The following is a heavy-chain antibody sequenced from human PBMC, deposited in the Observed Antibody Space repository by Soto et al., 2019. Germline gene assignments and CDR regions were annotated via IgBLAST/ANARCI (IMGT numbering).Heavy chain of an antibody. J-gene: IGHJ5*02. D-gene: IGHD6-13*01. CDR3: ARDPRRYSRTTTWFDP. V-gene: IGHV1-69*13. CDR2: IIPIFGTA. CDR1: GGTFSSYA. Sequence: ASVKVSCKASGGTFSSYAISWVRQAPGQGLEWMGGIIPIFGTADYAQKFQGRVTITADESTSTAYMELSSLRSEDTAVYYCARDPRRYSRTTTWFDPWGQGTLVTVSS.